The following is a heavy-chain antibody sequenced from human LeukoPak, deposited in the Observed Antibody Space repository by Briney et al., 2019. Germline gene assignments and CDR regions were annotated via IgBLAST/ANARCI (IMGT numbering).Heavy chain of an antibody. J-gene: IGHJ4*02. CDR2: IYYSGST. CDR1: GGSLSRRSYY. V-gene: IGHV4-39*01. D-gene: IGHD1-26*01. Sequence: SETVSLTCTVCGGSLSRRSYYWGWVRQPPGRGLEWVGSIYYSGSTYYNPSLKSRVTISVDTSKNQFSLKLSSVTAADTAVYYCARHGRWELFHFDYWGQGTLVTVSS. CDR3: ARHGRWELFHFDY.